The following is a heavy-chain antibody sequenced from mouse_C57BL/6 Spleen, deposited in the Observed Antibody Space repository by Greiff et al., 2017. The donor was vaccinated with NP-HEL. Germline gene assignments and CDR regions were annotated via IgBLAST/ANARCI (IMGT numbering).Heavy chain of an antibody. CDR1: GFTFSDYY. CDR3: ARDWDYGLDV. V-gene: IGHV5-16*01. J-gene: IGHJ1*03. D-gene: IGHD1-1*01. CDR2: INYDGSST. Sequence: EVQLVESEGGLVQPGSSMKLSCTASGFTFSDYYMAWVRQVPEKGLEWVANINYDGSSTYYLDSLKSRFIISRDNAKNILYLQMSSLKSEDTATYYCARDWDYGLDVWGTGTTVTVSS.